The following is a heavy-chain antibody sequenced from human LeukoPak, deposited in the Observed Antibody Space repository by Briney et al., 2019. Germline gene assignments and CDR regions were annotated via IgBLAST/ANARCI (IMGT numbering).Heavy chain of an antibody. V-gene: IGHV3-21*04. CDR2: IRGRRTDT. CDR3: AKDVLIGTTGWLDP. CDR1: GFTFSSFW. D-gene: IGHD1-7*01. J-gene: IGHJ5*02. Sequence: PGGSLRLSCAASGFTFSSFWMHWVRQAPGKGLEWVSTIRGRRTDTFYADSVKGRFTISRDNSENTLYLQMNSLRADDTALYYCAKDVLIGTTGWLDPWGQGTLVTVSS.